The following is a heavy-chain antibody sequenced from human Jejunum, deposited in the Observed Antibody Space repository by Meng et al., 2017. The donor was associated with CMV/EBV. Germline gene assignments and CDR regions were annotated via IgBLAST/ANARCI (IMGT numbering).Heavy chain of an antibody. Sequence: FAFSSYDMNWVRQAPGKGLEWVSYISDSGRTIYYIDSVKGRFTISRDNAKNSLYLQMNSLRAEDTAVYYCAKDGDACTNGKCYLDYWGQGTLVTVSS. CDR2: ISDSGRTI. CDR1: FAFSSYD. CDR3: AKDGDACTNGKCYLDY. D-gene: IGHD2-8*01. V-gene: IGHV3-48*03. J-gene: IGHJ4*02.